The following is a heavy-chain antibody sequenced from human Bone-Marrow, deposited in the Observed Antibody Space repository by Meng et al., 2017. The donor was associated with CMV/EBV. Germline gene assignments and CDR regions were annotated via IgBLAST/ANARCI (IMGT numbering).Heavy chain of an antibody. D-gene: IGHD2-2*01. V-gene: IGHV3-11*01. CDR2: ISSSGSTI. J-gene: IGHJ5*02. CDR3: ARVLGPSIVVVPAAMGGNWFDP. CDR1: YY. Sequence: YYMSWIRQAPGKGLEWVSYISSSGSTIYYADSVKGRFTISRDNAKNSLYLQMNSLRAEDTAVYYCARVLGPSIVVVPAAMGGNWFDPWGQGTLVTVSS.